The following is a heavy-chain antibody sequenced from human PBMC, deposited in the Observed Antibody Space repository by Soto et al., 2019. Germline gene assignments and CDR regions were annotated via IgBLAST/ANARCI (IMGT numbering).Heavy chain of an antibody. CDR2: IDPSDSQT. CDR1: GYSFAVYW. Sequence: PGESLKISCNGSGYSFAVYWITWVRQKPGKGLEWMGRIDPSDSQTYYSPSFRGHVTISATKSITTVFLQWSSLRASDTAMYYCARQIYDSGTGPNFQYYFDSWGQGTPVTVSS. V-gene: IGHV5-10-1*01. D-gene: IGHD6-13*01. J-gene: IGHJ4*02. CDR3: ARQIYDSGTGPNFQYYFDS.